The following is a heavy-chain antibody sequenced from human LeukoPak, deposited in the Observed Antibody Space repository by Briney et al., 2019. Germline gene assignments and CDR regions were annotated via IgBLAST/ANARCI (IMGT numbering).Heavy chain of an antibody. Sequence: SETLSLTCTVSGGSVRTTSYSWGWIRQSPGREPEWIGSIYFSGRTHYNPSLESRVTISVDTSNNHFSLRLSSVTAADTAVYYCARGGSYWDNWGQGTLVTVSS. CDR1: GGSVRTTSYS. CDR3: ARGGSYWDN. V-gene: IGHV4-39*07. D-gene: IGHD3-10*01. J-gene: IGHJ4*02. CDR2: IYFSGRT.